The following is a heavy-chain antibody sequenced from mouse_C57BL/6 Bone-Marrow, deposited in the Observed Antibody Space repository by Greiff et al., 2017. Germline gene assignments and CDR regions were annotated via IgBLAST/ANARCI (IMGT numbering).Heavy chain of an antibody. CDR2: IDPDTGGT. J-gene: IGHJ3*01. Sequence: QVQLQQSGAELVRPGASVTLSCKASGYTFTDYEMHWVKQTPVHGLEWIGAIDPDTGGTTYNQKFKGKAIMTADKSSSTAYMELRSLTSEDSAVYFCTRVLRGFAYWGQGTLVTVSA. CDR1: GYTFTDYE. D-gene: IGHD1-1*01. V-gene: IGHV1-15*01. CDR3: TRVLRGFAY.